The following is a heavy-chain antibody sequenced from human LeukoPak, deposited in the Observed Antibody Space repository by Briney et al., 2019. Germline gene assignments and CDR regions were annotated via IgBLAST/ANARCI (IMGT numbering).Heavy chain of an antibody. CDR3: ARDKQVGATLLDC. J-gene: IGHJ4*02. Sequence: GGSLRLSCAASGFTFSTYWMSWVRQAPGKGLELVATINQDGSEKYYVDSVKGRFTISRDNAKHSLYLQIDSLRAEDTAMFYCARDKQVGATLLDCWGQGTLVTVSS. D-gene: IGHD1-26*01. CDR2: INQDGSEK. CDR1: GFTFSTYW. V-gene: IGHV3-7*01.